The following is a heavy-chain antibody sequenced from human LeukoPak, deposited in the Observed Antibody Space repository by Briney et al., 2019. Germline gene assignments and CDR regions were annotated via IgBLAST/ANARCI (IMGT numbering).Heavy chain of an antibody. D-gene: IGHD3-10*01. CDR3: ARDYGDF. J-gene: IGHJ4*02. CDR2: INQHGNET. Sequence: GGSLRLSCEPSGFTFSNSWTSWVRQAPGKGLEWVANINQHGNETYYVDSVKGRFTISRDNAKNSLYLQMDRLRAEDAALYYCARDYGDFWGQGTLVTVSS. V-gene: IGHV3-7*01. CDR1: GFTFSNSW.